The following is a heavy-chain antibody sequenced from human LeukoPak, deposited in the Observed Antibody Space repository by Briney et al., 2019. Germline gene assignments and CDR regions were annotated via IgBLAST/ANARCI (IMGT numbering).Heavy chain of an antibody. J-gene: IGHJ4*02. CDR2: ISSRRS. CDR1: GFTFSSYT. V-gene: IGHV3-21*01. CDR3: VREGGGGYSYDY. D-gene: IGHD5-18*01. Sequence: GGSLRLSCAASGFTFSSYTMIWVRQAPGKGLEWVSSISSRRSYYADSVTGRFTISRDNAKNSLYLQMNSLRVEDTAVYYCVREGGGGYSYDYWGQGTPVTVSS.